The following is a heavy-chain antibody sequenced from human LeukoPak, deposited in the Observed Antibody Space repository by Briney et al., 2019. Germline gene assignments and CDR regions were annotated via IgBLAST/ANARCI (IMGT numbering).Heavy chain of an antibody. J-gene: IGHJ5*02. CDR3: ARHLNDFWSGYYPNWFDP. CDR2: IYYSGSA. V-gene: IGHV4-39*01. D-gene: IGHD3-3*01. CDR1: GGSISSSSYY. Sequence: SETLSLTCTVSGGSISSSSYYWGWIRQPPGRGLEWIGSIYYSGSAYYNPYLKSRVTISVDTSKNQFSLKLSSVTAADTAVYYCARHLNDFWSGYYPNWFDPWGQGTLVTVSS.